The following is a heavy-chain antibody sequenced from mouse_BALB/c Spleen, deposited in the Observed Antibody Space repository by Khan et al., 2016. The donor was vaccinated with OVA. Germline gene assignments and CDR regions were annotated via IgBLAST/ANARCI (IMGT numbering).Heavy chain of an antibody. V-gene: IGHV9-1*02. CDR3: ARGASYWYFDV. CDR1: GYTFTNYG. J-gene: IGHJ1*01. CDR2: INTSTGEP. Sequence: QIQLVQSGPELKKPGETVKISCKASGYTFTNYGMNWVKQAPGKGLKWMGWINTSTGEPTYTDDFKGRFAFSLDTSASTAYLQINNLKHEDMATYFCARGASYWYFDVWGAGTTVTVSS.